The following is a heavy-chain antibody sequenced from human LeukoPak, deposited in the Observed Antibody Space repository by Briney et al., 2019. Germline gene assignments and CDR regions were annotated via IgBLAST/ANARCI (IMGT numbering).Heavy chain of an antibody. CDR1: GGSISSSSYY. D-gene: IGHD4-17*01. CDR2: IYYSGST. Sequence: TSSETLSLTCTVSGGSISSSSYYWGWIRQPPGKGLEWTGSIYYSGSTYYNPSLKSRVTISVDTSKNQFSLKLSSVTAADTAVYYCARNDYGDYTFDYWGQGTLVTVSS. CDR3: ARNDYGDYTFDY. J-gene: IGHJ4*02. V-gene: IGHV4-39*01.